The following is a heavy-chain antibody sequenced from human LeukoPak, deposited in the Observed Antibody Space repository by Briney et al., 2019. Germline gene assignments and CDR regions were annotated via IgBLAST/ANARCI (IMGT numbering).Heavy chain of an antibody. CDR1: GFTFSSYS. Sequence: KTGGSLRLSCAASGFTFSSYSMNWVRQAPGKGLEWVSSISSSSSYIYYADSVKDRFTISRDNSKNTLYLQMNGLRAEDTAIYYCAKETTISGVVTAFDYWGQGTLVSVSS. V-gene: IGHV3-21*04. D-gene: IGHD3-3*01. J-gene: IGHJ4*02. CDR2: ISSSSSYI. CDR3: AKETTISGVVTAFDY.